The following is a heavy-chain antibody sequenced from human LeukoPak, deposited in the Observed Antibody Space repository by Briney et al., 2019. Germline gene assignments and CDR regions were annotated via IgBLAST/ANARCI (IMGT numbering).Heavy chain of an antibody. CDR1: GYTFTSYD. CDR3: AAGVRGAYYYYMDV. Sequence: ASVKVSCRASGYTFTSYDINWVRQATGQGLEWIGWIVVGSGNTNYAQKFQERVTITRDMSTSTAYMELSSLRSEDTAVYYCAAGVRGAYYYYMDVWGKGTTVTVSS. CDR2: IVVGSGNT. V-gene: IGHV1-58*02. D-gene: IGHD3-10*01. J-gene: IGHJ6*03.